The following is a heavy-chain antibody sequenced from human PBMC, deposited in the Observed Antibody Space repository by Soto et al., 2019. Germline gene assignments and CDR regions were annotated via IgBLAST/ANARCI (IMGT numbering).Heavy chain of an antibody. V-gene: IGHV4-34*01. Sequence: QVQLQQWGAGLLKPSETLSLTCAVYAGAFSGYYWSWIRQPPGKGLEWIGEINHSGSTNYNPSLKSRVTISVDTSKNQFSLKLSSVTAADTAVYYCARGLDAIDYWGQGTLVTVSS. CDR1: AGAFSGYY. J-gene: IGHJ4*02. CDR2: INHSGST. D-gene: IGHD1-1*01. CDR3: ARGLDAIDY.